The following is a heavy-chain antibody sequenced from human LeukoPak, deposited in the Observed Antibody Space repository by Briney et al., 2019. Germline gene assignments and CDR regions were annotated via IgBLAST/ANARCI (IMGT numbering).Heavy chain of an antibody. J-gene: IGHJ4*02. D-gene: IGHD6-13*01. Sequence: SQTLSLTCAISGDSVSSNSAAWNWIRQSPSRGLEWLGRTYYRSKWYNDYAVSVESRITINPDTSKNQFSLQLNSVTPEDTAVYYCASSMNSYSSSWYYFDYWGQGTLVTVSS. V-gene: IGHV6-1*01. CDR1: GDSVSSNSAA. CDR2: TYYRSKWYN. CDR3: ASSMNSYSSSWYYFDY.